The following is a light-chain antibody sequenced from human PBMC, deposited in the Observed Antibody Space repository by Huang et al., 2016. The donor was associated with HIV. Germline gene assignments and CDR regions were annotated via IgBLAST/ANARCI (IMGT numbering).Light chain of an antibody. Sequence: DIVLTQSPATLSLSPGERATLSCRASQSVRSYLAWYQPKLGQPPRLLIDEASTRATGIPARFSGSVSGTDFTLTISSLEPEDFAIYYCQQRSNWPLTFGPGTKVDAK. CDR3: QQRSNWPLT. V-gene: IGKV3-11*01. CDR2: EAS. J-gene: IGKJ3*01. CDR1: QSVRSY.